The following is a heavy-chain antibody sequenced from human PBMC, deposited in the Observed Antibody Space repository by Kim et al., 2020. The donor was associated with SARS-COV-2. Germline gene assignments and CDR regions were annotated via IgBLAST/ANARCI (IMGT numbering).Heavy chain of an antibody. Sequence: ASVKVSCKASGYTFTSYYMHWVRQAPGQGLEWMGIINPSGGSTSYAQKFQGRVTMTRDTSTSTVYMELSSLRSEDTAVYYCARDLTTVVTIDYYYGVDVWGQGTTVTVSS. V-gene: IGHV1-46*01. CDR3: ARDLTTVVTIDYYYGVDV. CDR1: GYTFTSYY. CDR2: INPSGGST. J-gene: IGHJ6*02. D-gene: IGHD4-17*01.